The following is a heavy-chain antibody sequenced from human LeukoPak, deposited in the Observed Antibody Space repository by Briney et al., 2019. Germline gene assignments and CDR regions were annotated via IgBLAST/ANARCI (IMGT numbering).Heavy chain of an antibody. Sequence: SQTLSLTCAISGDSVSTNSAAWIWIRQSPSRGLEWLGRTYYRSKWYNEYAVSVKSRITINPDTSKNQFSLQLNSVTPEDTAVYYCARGIVGTTSYFDYWGQGTLVTVSS. CDR2: TYYRSKWYN. V-gene: IGHV6-1*01. CDR3: ARGIVGTTSYFDY. J-gene: IGHJ4*02. CDR1: GDSVSTNSAA. D-gene: IGHD1-26*01.